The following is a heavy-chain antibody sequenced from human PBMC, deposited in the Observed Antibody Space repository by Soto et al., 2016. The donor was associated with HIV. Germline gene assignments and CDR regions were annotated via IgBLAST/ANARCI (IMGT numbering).Heavy chain of an antibody. CDR3: ARDTSLNYDILTGHTTDYYYYGMDL. D-gene: IGHD3-9*01. CDR2: ISKGGTSK. V-gene: IGHV3-21*06. CDR1: GFDFDSYN. J-gene: IGHJ6*02. Sequence: EVQVMESGGGLVKPGRSVTLSCVASGFDFDSYNMNWIRQAPGKGLQWVASISKGGTSKYYVASVKGRFTISRDNGKNSLHLQMNSLRAEDTAIYYCARDTSLNYDILTGHTTDYYYYGMDLWGQGTTVTVSS.